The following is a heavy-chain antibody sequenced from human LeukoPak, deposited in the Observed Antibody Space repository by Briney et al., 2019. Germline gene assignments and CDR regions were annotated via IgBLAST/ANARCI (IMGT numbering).Heavy chain of an antibody. CDR2: ISSSSSYI. CDR1: GFTFSSYS. V-gene: IGHV3-21*01. Sequence: PGRSLRLSCAASGFTFSSYSMNWVRQAPGKGLEWVSSISSSSSYIYYADSVKGRFTISRDNAKNSLYLQMNSLRAEDTAVYYCASPGAIVVVPAATGFDYWGQGTLVTVSS. CDR3: ASPGAIVVVPAATGFDY. D-gene: IGHD2-2*01. J-gene: IGHJ4*02.